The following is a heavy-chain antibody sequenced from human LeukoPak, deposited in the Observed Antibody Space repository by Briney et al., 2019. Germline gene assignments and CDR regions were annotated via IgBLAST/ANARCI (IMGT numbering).Heavy chain of an antibody. CDR3: ARDVSRNRTNREV. CDR2: ISSSSSYI. J-gene: IGHJ6*03. D-gene: IGHD1-14*01. V-gene: IGHV3-21*01. CDR1: GFTFSSYS. Sequence: PGGSLRLSCAASGFTFSSYSMNWVRQAPGKGLEWVSSISSSSSYIYYADSVKGRFTISRDNAKNSLYLQMNSLRAEDTAVCYCARDVSRNRTNREVWGKGTTVTVSS.